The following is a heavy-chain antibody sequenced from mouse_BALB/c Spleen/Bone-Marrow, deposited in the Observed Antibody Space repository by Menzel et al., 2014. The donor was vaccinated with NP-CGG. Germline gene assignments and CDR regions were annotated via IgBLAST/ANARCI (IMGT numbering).Heavy chain of an antibody. V-gene: IGHV4-1*02. CDR1: GFDFSRYW. CDR3: ARGYYDYPAWFAY. CDR2: INPDSSTI. D-gene: IGHD2-4*01. Sequence: EVNVVESGGGLVQPGGSLKLSSAASGFDFSRYWMSWVRQAPGKGLEWIGEINPDSSTINYTPSLKDKFIISRDNAKNTLYLQMSKVRSEDTALYYCARGYYDYPAWFAYWGQGTLVTVSA. J-gene: IGHJ3*01.